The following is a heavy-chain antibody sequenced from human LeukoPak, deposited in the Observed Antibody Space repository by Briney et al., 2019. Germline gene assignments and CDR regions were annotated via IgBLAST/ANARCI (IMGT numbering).Heavy chain of an antibody. V-gene: IGHV3-7*03. CDR3: ARDPQGYSGYYRDY. Sequence: GGSLRLSCAASGFTFSSDRMCWVRQAPGKGLGWVSNIKLDGSEKYNVDSVKSRFTISTDNAKNSLYLQMNSVRAEDTAVYYCARDPQGYSGYYRDYWGQGTLVSVSS. D-gene: IGHD5-12*01. J-gene: IGHJ4*02. CDR1: GFTFSSDR. CDR2: IKLDGSEK.